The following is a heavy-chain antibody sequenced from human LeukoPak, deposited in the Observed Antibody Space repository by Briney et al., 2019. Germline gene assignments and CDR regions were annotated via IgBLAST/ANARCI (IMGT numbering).Heavy chain of an antibody. CDR2: IRSKANSYAT. D-gene: IGHD2-2*02. CDR3: TREYCSSTSCYNY. J-gene: IGHJ4*02. Sequence: GGSLRLSCAASGFTFSGSAMHWVRQASGKGLEWVGRIRSKANSYATAYAASVKGRFTISRDDSKNTAYLQMNSLKTEDTAVYHCTREYCSSTSCYNYWGQGTLVTVSS. V-gene: IGHV3-73*01. CDR1: GFTFSGSA.